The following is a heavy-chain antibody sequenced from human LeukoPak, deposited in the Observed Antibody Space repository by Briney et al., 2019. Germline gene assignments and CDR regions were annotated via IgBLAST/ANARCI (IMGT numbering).Heavy chain of an antibody. Sequence: PSETLSLTCTVSGGSISGHYWNWIRRPPGKGLEWIGYIYYSGSTSYNPSLKSRVTISVDTSKNQFSLKLTSVTAADTAVYYCARLAPYPGVWASDYWGQGTLVTVSS. V-gene: IGHV4-59*08. CDR3: ARLAPYPGVWASDY. D-gene: IGHD1-26*01. CDR1: GGSISGHY. CDR2: IYYSGST. J-gene: IGHJ4*02.